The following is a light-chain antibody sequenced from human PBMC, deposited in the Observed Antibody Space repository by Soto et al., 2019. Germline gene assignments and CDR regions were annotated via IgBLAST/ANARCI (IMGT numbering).Light chain of an antibody. CDR3: HHYNNWPPRNT. J-gene: IGKJ2*01. CDR1: QSVSRT. CDR2: DTT. Sequence: EILMTQSPAPLSLSPGERSTLSCRASQSVSRTLVWYLQKPGQAPRLLIYDTTTRATNVPARFSGSGSETEFTLTISVLQSEDFGIYYCHHYNNWPPRNTFGQGTKLEIK. V-gene: IGKV3-15*01.